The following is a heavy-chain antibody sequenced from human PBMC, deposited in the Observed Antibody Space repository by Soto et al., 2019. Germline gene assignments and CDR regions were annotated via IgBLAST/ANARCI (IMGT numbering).Heavy chain of an antibody. Sequence: QLQLQESGSGLVKPSQTLSLTCAVSGGSISSGGYSWSWIRQPPGKGLEWIGYIYHSGSTYYNPSRASRLSISVARSKTQSSLTLSSVTAADPAVYYCASSRGRPVPLDYWGQGTLVTVAS. J-gene: IGHJ4*02. CDR3: ASSRGRPVPLDY. V-gene: IGHV4-30-2*01. CDR1: GGSISSGGYS. CDR2: IYHSGST. D-gene: IGHD1-26*01.